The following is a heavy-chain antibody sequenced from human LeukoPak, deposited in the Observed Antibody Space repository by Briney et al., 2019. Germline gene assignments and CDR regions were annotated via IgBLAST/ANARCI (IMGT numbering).Heavy chain of an antibody. J-gene: IGHJ2*01. CDR1: GFSIGSKY. Sequence: GGSLRLSCAASGFSIGSKYLSWVRQAPGKGLVWVSALHSGGHTFYGDSVRGRFSISRDISKNTLYLQMTDLGAEDTALYYCVRGLSGVSAWYFDLWGRGTLVTVSS. CDR3: VRGLSGVSAWYFDL. CDR2: LHSGGHT. V-gene: IGHV3-53*01. D-gene: IGHD7-27*01.